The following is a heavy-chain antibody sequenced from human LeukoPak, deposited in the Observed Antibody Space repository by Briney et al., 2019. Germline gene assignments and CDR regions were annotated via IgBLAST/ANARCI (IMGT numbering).Heavy chain of an antibody. J-gene: IGHJ6*03. Sequence: KPSETLPLTCSVSGGSISSYYWTWIRQPPGKGLEWIGYIHYSGTTNYNPSLKSRVTISVDTSKNQFSLKLSSVTAADTAVYFCARVSWSPGTSYYYMDVWGKGTTVTVSS. CDR1: GGSISSYY. D-gene: IGHD1-1*01. CDR3: ARVSWSPGTSYYYMDV. V-gene: IGHV4-59*01. CDR2: IHYSGTT.